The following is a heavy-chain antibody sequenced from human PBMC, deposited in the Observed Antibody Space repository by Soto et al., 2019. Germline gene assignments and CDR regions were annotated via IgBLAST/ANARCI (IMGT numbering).Heavy chain of an antibody. J-gene: IGHJ5*02. D-gene: IGHD3-10*01. V-gene: IGHV1-18*01. CDR3: ARDDHPGSRFDP. Sequence: ASVKGSCKAAGYTCTSYGISGVRRAPGQGLEWMGGISTDNGTTNYAQKVQGRVTMTADESTSTAYMELSSLRSEDTAVYYCARDDHPGSRFDPWGQGTLVNVSS. CDR2: ISTDNGTT. CDR1: GYTCTSYG.